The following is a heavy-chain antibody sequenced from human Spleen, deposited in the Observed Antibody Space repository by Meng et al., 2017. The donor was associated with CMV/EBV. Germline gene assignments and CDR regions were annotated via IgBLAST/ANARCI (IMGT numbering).Heavy chain of an antibody. V-gene: IGHV1-18*01. D-gene: IGHD3-9*01. Sequence: KASGNRFTRNAMNWVRQAPGQGLEWMGWISAYNGNTNYAQKLQGRVTMTTDTSTSTAYMELRSLRSDDTAVYYCARSYDILTGTGDDYWGQGTLVTVSS. CDR2: ISAYNGNT. CDR1: GNRFTRNA. CDR3: ARSYDILTGTGDDY. J-gene: IGHJ4*02.